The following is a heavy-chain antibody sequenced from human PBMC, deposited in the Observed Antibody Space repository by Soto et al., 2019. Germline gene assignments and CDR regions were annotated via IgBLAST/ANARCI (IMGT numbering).Heavy chain of an antibody. CDR3: ARVDTTMVGIFDY. CDR2: INHSGST. D-gene: IGHD5-18*01. V-gene: IGHV4-34*01. CDR1: GGSFSGYY. Sequence: SETLSLTCAVYGGSFSGYYWSWIRQPPGKGLEWIGEINHSGSTNCNPSLKSRVTISVDTSKNQFSLKLSSVTAADTAVYYCARVDTTMVGIFDYWGQGTLVTVSS. J-gene: IGHJ4*02.